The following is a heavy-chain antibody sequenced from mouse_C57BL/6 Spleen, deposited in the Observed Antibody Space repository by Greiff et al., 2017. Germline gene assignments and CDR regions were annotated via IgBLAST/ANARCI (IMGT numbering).Heavy chain of an antibody. D-gene: IGHD2-1*01. J-gene: IGHJ4*01. CDR3: ARVEGYYGNYVGAMDY. CDR1: GYSITSGYY. CDR2: ISYDGSN. V-gene: IGHV3-6*01. Sequence: VQLQQSGPGLVKPSQSLSLTCSVTGYSITSGYYWNWIRQFPGNKLEWMGYISYDGSNNYNPSLKNRISITRDTSKNQFFLKLNSVTTEDTATYYCARVEGYYGNYVGAMDYWGQGTSVTVSS.